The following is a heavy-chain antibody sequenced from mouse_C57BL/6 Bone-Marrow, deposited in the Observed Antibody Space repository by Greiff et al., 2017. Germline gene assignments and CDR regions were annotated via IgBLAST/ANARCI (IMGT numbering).Heavy chain of an antibody. V-gene: IGHV1-55*01. D-gene: IGHD1-1*01. CDR2: IYPGSGST. CDR3: ARLPYYYGSSLYYFDY. CDR1: GYTFTSYW. Sequence: VQLQQPGAELVKPGASVKMSCKASGYTFTSYWITWVKQRPGQGLEWIGDIYPGSGSTNYNEKFKSKDTLTVDTSSSTAYMQLSSLTSEDSAVYYCARLPYYYGSSLYYFDYWGQGTTLTVSS. J-gene: IGHJ2*01.